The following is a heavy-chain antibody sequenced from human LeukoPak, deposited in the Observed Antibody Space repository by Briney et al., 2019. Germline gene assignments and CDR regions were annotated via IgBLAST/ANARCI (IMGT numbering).Heavy chain of an antibody. Sequence: SETLSLTLTGSGGSISSYYWSWVRQPPGKGLEWIGYIYYSGCTNYNPSLKSRVTISVDTSKNQFSLKLSSVTAADTAVYYCARDRSMDVWGKGTTVTVSS. CDR2: IYYSGCT. CDR1: GGSISSYY. V-gene: IGHV4-59*01. CDR3: ARDRSMDV. J-gene: IGHJ6*03.